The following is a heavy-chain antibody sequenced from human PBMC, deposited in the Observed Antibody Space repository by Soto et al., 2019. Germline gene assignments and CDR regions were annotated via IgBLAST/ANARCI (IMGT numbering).Heavy chain of an antibody. CDR2: INPSGGST. Sequence: GASVKVSCKASGYIFTNYYMHWVRQAPGQGLEWMGIINPSGGSTSYAQKFQGRVTMTRDTSTSTVYMELSSLRSEDTAVYYCARDFQQQLPYYYYGMDVWGQGTTVTVSS. CDR3: ARDFQQQLPYYYYGMDV. V-gene: IGHV1-46*01. D-gene: IGHD6-13*01. CDR1: GYIFTNYY. J-gene: IGHJ6*02.